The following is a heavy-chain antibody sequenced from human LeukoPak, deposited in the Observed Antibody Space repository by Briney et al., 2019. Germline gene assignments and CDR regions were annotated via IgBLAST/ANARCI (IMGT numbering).Heavy chain of an antibody. J-gene: IGHJ4*02. CDR2: IYYSGST. D-gene: IGHD4-11*01. CDR3: ARLQRVAYTFDY. Sequence: SETLSLTCVVYGGSFSGYDWSWIRQPPGKGLEWIGSIYYSGSTYYNPSLKSRVTISVDTSKNQFSLKLSSVTAADTAVYYCARLQRVAYTFDYWGQGTLVTVSS. V-gene: IGHV4-34*01. CDR1: GGSFSGYD.